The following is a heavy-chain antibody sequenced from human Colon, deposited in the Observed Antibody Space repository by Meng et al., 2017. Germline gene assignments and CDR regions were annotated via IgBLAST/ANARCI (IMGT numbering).Heavy chain of an antibody. V-gene: IGHV3-30*01. D-gene: IGHD6-19*01. CDR2: ISYDGSNK. Sequence: GGSLRLSCAASGFTFSSYAMHWVRQAPGKGLEWVAVISYDGSNKYYADSVKGRFTISRDNSKNTLYLQMNSLRAEDTAVYYCANTTGYSSGWHDYWGQGTLVTVSS. CDR3: ANTTGYSSGWHDY. CDR1: GFTFSSYA. J-gene: IGHJ4*02.